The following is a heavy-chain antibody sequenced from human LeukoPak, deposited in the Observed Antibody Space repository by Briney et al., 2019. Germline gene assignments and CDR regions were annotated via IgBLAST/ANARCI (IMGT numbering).Heavy chain of an antibody. V-gene: IGHV1-2*02. CDR3: AVNYGDYVSDAFDI. CDR1: GYTFTGYY. Sequence: ASVKVSCKASGYTFTGYYMHWVRQAPGQGLEWMGWINPNSGGTNYAQKFQGRVTMTRDTSISTAYMELSRLRSDDTAVYCCAVNYGDYVSDAFDIWGQGTMVTVS. D-gene: IGHD4-17*01. CDR2: INPNSGGT. J-gene: IGHJ3*02.